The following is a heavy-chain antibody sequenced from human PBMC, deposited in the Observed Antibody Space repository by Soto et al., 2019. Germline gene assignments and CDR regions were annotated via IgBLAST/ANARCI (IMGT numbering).Heavy chain of an antibody. CDR1: GDSVSSNSAT. J-gene: IGHJ5*02. CDR2: TYYRSKWYN. CDR3: ARGAALYDYVWGSYRYTNWFDP. D-gene: IGHD3-16*02. V-gene: IGHV6-1*01. Sequence: QVQLQQSGPGLVKPSQTLSLTCAISGDSVSSNSATWNWIRQSPSRGLEWLGRTYYRSKWYNDYAVSVKSRITITPDTSKNQFSLQLNSVTPEDTAVYYCARGAALYDYVWGSYRYTNWFDPWGQGTLVTVSS.